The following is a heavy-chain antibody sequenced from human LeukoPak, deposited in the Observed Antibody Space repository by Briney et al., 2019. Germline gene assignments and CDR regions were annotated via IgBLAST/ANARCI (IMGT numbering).Heavy chain of an antibody. Sequence: GASVKVSCKASGYTFTVYYIHWGRQAPGQGLEWMGGSNPNSGGRNYAQKFQVRVTMTRDTSIGTAYMELRRLRSDDTAVYYCAREKNPAPSYYYYMDVWGKGTTVTVSS. J-gene: IGHJ6*03. CDR1: GYTFTVYY. D-gene: IGHD2/OR15-2a*01. CDR3: AREKNPAPSYYYYMDV. V-gene: IGHV1-2*02. CDR2: SNPNSGGR.